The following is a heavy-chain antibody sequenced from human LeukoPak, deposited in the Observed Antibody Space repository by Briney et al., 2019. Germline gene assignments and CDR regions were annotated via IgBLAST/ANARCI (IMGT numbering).Heavy chain of an antibody. CDR2: TYYRSKWYN. V-gene: IGHV6-1*01. D-gene: IGHD3-22*01. J-gene: IGHJ3*02. Sequence: SQTLSLTCAISGDSVSSNSAAWNWIRQSPSRGLEWLGRTYYRSKWYNDYAVSVKSRITINPDTSKNQFSLQLNSVTPEDTAVYYCARDRPRIAYSSGWSDAFDIWGQGTMVTVSS. CDR1: GDSVSSNSAA. CDR3: ARDRPRIAYSSGWSDAFDI.